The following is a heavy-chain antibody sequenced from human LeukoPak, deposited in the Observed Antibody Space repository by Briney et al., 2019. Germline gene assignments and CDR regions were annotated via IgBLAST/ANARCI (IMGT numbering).Heavy chain of an antibody. Sequence: ASVKVSCKTSGYSFSNYDISWVRQATGQGLEWMGWMNPISGNTGYTQNFQGRVTMTRDNSITTAYIELNNLTSEDTAVYYCPRAPSASMVRGVDAFDIWGQGTVVTVSS. J-gene: IGHJ3*02. D-gene: IGHD3-10*01. CDR1: GYSFSNYD. V-gene: IGHV1-8*02. CDR3: PRAPSASMVRGVDAFDI. CDR2: MNPISGNT.